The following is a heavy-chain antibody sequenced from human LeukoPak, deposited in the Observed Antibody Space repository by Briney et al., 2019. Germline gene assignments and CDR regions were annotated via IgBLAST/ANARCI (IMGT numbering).Heavy chain of an antibody. J-gene: IGHJ4*02. CDR1: GFTFSSYA. V-gene: IGHV3-23*01. D-gene: IGHD6-6*01. Sequence: GGSLRLSCAASGFTFSSYAMSWVRQAPGKGLEWVSGISGSGGSTYFADSVKGRFTISRDNSKSTLYLQMNSLRAEDTAVYYCASEYSSSSHYFDYWGQGTLVTVSS. CDR3: ASEYSSSSHYFDY. CDR2: ISGSGGST.